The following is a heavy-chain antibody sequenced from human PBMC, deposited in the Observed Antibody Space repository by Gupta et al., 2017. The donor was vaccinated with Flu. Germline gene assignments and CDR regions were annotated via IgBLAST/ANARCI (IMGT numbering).Heavy chain of an antibody. Sequence: CAASEFPFSTYVMHWVRQPPGKGLEWVAVLSSDGNSKYYADSVKERFTISRDNSRNTLFLQMRNLRTEDTALYYCARGSGLMDVWGKGITVVVSS. CDR3: ARGSGLMDV. CDR1: EFPFSTYV. D-gene: IGHD3-10*01. V-gene: IGHV3-30-3*01. J-gene: IGHJ6*03. CDR2: LSSDGNSK.